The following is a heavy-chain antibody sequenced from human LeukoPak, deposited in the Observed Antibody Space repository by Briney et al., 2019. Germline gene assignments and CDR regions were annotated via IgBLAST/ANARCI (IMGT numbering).Heavy chain of an antibody. CDR2: ISSDGSSK. CDR3: AREGYYGSGSPPSLYFDY. Sequence: PGGSLRLSCAASGFTFSSFGMHWVRQAPGKGLEWVAVISSDGSSKYYADSVKGRFTISRDNSRSTLYLQMNSLRPEDTAIYYCAREGYYGSGSPPSLYFDYWGQGTLVTVSS. CDR1: GFTFSSFG. V-gene: IGHV3-30*03. J-gene: IGHJ4*02. D-gene: IGHD3-10*01.